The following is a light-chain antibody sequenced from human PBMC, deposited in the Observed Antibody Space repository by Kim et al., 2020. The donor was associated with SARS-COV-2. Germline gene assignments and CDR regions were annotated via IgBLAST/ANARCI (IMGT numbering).Light chain of an antibody. J-gene: IGKJ1*01. Sequence: PASISCKSSQSLLHSDGRTYLYWYLQKPGQSPQLLIYEVSNRFPGVPDRFSGSGSGTDFTLEISRVEAEDVGLYYCLQGIHLPRTFGQGTKVDIK. CDR3: LQGIHLPRT. CDR2: EVS. V-gene: IGKV2-29*02. CDR1: QSLLHSDGRTY.